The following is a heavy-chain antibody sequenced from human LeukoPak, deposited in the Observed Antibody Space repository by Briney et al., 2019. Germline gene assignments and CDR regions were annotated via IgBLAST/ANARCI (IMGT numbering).Heavy chain of an antibody. CDR1: GGSISSYY. V-gene: IGHV4-59*12. Sequence: PSETLSLTCTVSGGSISSYYWSWIRQPPGKGLEWIGYIYHSGSTYYNPSLKSRVTISVDRSKNQFSLKLSSVTAADTAVYYCARAGGFIAAAGTRRGYFQHWGQGTLVTVSS. CDR2: IYHSGST. D-gene: IGHD6-13*01. CDR3: ARAGGFIAAAGTRRGYFQH. J-gene: IGHJ1*01.